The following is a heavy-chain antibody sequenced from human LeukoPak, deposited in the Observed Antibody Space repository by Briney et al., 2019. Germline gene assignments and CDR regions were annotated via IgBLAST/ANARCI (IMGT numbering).Heavy chain of an antibody. CDR2: INSDGRST. CDR1: GFTFSNYW. D-gene: IGHD3-9*01. CDR3: ARGADSGYSSDN. Sequence: GGSLRLSCAASGFTFSNYWVHWVRQAPGKGLVWVSRINSDGRSTNYADSVKGRFTISRDNAKNTLYLQMNSLRAEDTAVYYCARGADSGYSSDNWGQGTLVSVSS. V-gene: IGHV3-74*01. J-gene: IGHJ4*02.